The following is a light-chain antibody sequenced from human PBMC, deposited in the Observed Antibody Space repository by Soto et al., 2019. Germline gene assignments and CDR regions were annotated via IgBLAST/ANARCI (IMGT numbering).Light chain of an antibody. CDR1: SSNIGAGYD. Sequence: QSVLTQPPSVSGAPGQGVTISCTGSSSNIGAGYDVHWYQQLPGTAPKLLLYNDNNRPSGVPDRISGSKSGTSASLAITGLQAEDEADYYCQSYDSSLSGYVFGTGTKLTVL. J-gene: IGLJ1*01. V-gene: IGLV1-40*01. CDR3: QSYDSSLSGYV. CDR2: NDN.